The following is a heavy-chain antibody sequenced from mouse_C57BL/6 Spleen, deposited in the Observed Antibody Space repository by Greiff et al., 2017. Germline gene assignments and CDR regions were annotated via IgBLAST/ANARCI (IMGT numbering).Heavy chain of an antibody. CDR2: ISTYYGDA. J-gene: IGHJ1*03. CDR1: GYTFTDYA. CDR3: AMYYSKRRYFDV. D-gene: IGHD2-5*01. Sequence: QVQLKESGPELVRPGVSVKISCKGSGYTFTDYAMHWVKQSHAKSLEWIGVISTYYGDASYNQKFKDKATMTVDKSSSTASMELARLTSEDSAVYYCAMYYSKRRYFDVWGTGTTVTVSS. V-gene: IGHV1-67*01.